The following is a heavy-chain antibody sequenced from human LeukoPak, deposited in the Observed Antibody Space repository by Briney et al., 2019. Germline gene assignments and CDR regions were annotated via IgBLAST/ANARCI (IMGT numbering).Heavy chain of an antibody. V-gene: IGHV1-69*13. D-gene: IGHD3-10*01. CDR2: IIPIFGTA. CDR1: GYTFTSYY. CDR3: AIVRGAILNFDY. J-gene: IGHJ4*02. Sequence: VASVKVSCKASGYTFTSYYMHWVRQAPGQGLEWMGGIIPIFGTANYAQKFQGRVTITADESTSTAYMELSSLRSEDTAVYYCAIVRGAILNFDYWGQGTLVTVSS.